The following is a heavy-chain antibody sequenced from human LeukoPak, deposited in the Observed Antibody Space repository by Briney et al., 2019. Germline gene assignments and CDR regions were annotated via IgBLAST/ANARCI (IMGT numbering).Heavy chain of an antibody. CDR1: GGTFSSYA. Sequence: VASVKVSCKASGGTFSSYAISWVRQAPGQGLEWMGGIIPIFGTANYAQKFQGRVTITTDESTSTAYMELSSLRSEDTAVYYCARAPHIAAAGICFDPGGRGTLVTVSS. D-gene: IGHD6-13*01. CDR2: IIPIFGTA. J-gene: IGHJ5*02. CDR3: ARAPHIAAAGICFDP. V-gene: IGHV1-69*05.